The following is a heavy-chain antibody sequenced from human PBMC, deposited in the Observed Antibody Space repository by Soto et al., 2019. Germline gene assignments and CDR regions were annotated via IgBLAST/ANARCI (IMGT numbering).Heavy chain of an antibody. D-gene: IGHD4-4*01. CDR1: GGSISSGGYY. J-gene: IGHJ5*02. CDR3: ARATDNWFDP. CDR2: IYYSGST. V-gene: IGHV4-31*03. Sequence: SETLSLTCTVSGGSISSGGYYWSWVRQHPGKGLEWIGYIYYSGSTYYNPSLKSRVTISVDTSKNQFSLKLSSVTAADTAVYYCARATDNWFDPWGQGTLVTVSS.